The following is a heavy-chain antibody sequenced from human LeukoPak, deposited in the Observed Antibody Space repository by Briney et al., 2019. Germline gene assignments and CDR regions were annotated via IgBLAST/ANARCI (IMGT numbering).Heavy chain of an antibody. CDR2: IYPGGSDT. V-gene: IGHV5-51*01. D-gene: IGHD1-26*01. Sequence: GESLKISCKGSGYSFTSYWIGWVRQVPGKGLEWMGIIYPGGSDTRYSPSFQGQFTISAGKSISTSYLQWSSLKASDTAMYYCARRVGATNIDYWGQGTLVTVSS. CDR1: GYSFTSYW. CDR3: ARRVGATNIDY. J-gene: IGHJ4*02.